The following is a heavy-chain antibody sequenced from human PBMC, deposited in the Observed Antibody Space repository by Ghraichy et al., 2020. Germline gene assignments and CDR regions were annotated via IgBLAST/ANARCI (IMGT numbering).Heavy chain of an antibody. D-gene: IGHD3-22*01. CDR1: GFTFSSYS. CDR2: ISSSSSYI. J-gene: IGHJ4*02. V-gene: IGHV3-21*01. CDR3: ARDQSITMIAFDY. Sequence: GGSLRLSCAASGFTFSSYSMNWVRQAPGKGLEWVSSISSSSSYIYYADSVKGRFTISRDNAKNSLYLQMNSLRAEDTAVYYCARDQSITMIAFDYWGQGTLVTVSS.